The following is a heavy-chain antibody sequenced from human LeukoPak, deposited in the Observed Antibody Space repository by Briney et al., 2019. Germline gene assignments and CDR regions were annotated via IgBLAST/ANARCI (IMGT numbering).Heavy chain of an antibody. J-gene: IGHJ5*02. CDR2: LSGYNGNT. CDR1: GYTFTSYG. CDR3: ARDWDVGHCITTACLSTLFDP. Sequence: GASVKVSCKTSGYTFTSYGISWVRQAPGQGLEWMGWLSGYNGNTKYAQKVQGRVTMTTDTSTSTAYMELRSLRSDDTAVYYCARDWDVGHCITTACLSTLFDPWGQGTLVTVSS. V-gene: IGHV1-18*04. D-gene: IGHD2-2*01.